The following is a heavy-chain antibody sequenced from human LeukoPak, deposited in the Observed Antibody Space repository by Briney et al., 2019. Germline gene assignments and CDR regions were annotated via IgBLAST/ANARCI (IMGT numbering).Heavy chain of an antibody. J-gene: IGHJ4*02. CDR1: GFTFSSHA. D-gene: IGHD6-19*01. CDR2: IWYDGSNK. Sequence: GGSLRLSCAASGFTFSSHAMHWVRQAPGKGLEWVAVIWYDGSNKYYADSVKGRFTISRDNSKNTVYLEMNSLRVEDTAVYFCARDPPESGWAFDCWGQGTLVTVSS. CDR3: ARDPPESGWAFDC. V-gene: IGHV3-33*08.